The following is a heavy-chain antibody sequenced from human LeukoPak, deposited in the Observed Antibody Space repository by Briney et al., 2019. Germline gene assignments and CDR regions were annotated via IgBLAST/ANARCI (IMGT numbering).Heavy chain of an antibody. V-gene: IGHV3-30*18. CDR2: ISYDGSNK. Sequence: GRSLRLSCAASGFTFSSYGMHWVRQAPGKGLECVAVISYDGSNKYYADSVKGRFTISRDNSKNTLYLQMNSLRAEDTAVYYCAKDSTTRSYYYDSSGYYDYWGQGTLVTVSS. CDR3: AKDSTTRSYYYDSSGYYDY. J-gene: IGHJ4*02. CDR1: GFTFSSYG. D-gene: IGHD3-22*01.